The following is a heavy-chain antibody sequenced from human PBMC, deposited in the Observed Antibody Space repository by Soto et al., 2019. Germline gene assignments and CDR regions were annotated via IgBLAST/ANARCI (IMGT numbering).Heavy chain of an antibody. D-gene: IGHD3-10*01. CDR1: GYTFTSYD. V-gene: IGHV1-8*01. Sequence: ASVKVSCKASGYTFTSYDINWVRQATGQGLEWMGWMNPNSGNTGYAQKFQGRVTMTRNTSISTAYMELSSLRSEDTAVYYCAREGRDGSWGVIRFPHYYYYYMDVWGKGTTVTVSS. J-gene: IGHJ6*03. CDR2: MNPNSGNT. CDR3: AREGRDGSWGVIRFPHYYYYYMDV.